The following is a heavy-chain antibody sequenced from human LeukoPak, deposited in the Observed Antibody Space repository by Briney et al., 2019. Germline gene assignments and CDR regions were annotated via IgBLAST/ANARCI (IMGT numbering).Heavy chain of an antibody. Sequence: SETLSLTCTVSGGSLSSGSYYWSWIRQPAGKGLEWIGRIYTSGSPNYNPSLKSRDTISVDASKNQFSLKLSSVTAADTAVYYCARGPYDILTGYSQGYMDVWGKGTTVTVSS. J-gene: IGHJ6*03. CDR1: GGSLSSGSYY. V-gene: IGHV4-61*02. D-gene: IGHD3-9*01. CDR2: IYTSGSP. CDR3: ARGPYDILTGYSQGYMDV.